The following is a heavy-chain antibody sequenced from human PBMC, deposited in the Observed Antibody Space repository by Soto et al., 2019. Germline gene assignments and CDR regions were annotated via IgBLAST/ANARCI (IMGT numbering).Heavy chain of an antibody. D-gene: IGHD4-17*01. CDR1: GFTFDDYA. V-gene: IGHV3-9*01. Sequence: GGSLRLSCAASGFTFDDYAMYWVRQVPGKGLEWVSGISWNSGRIGYADSVKGRFTISRDNAKDSLHLQINSLRAEDTAVYYCVRSRYGGCFDFWGQGTLVTVSS. J-gene: IGHJ4*02. CDR3: VRSRYGGCFDF. CDR2: ISWNSGRI.